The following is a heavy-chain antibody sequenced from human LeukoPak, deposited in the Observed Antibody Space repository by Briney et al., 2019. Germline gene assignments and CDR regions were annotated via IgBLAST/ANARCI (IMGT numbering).Heavy chain of an antibody. CDR2: IGGSGGRT. J-gene: IGHJ5*02. CDR3: AKAPAGPEYSSTWKFGYNWFDP. CDR1: GFTFSSYG. Sequence: SGGSLRLSCAASGFTFSSYGMSWVRQAPGKGLEWVSAIGGSGGRTYYADSVKGRITISRDNSKNTLYLQMNSLRVEDTAIYYCAKAPAGPEYSSTWKFGYNWFDPWGQGTLVTVSS. D-gene: IGHD6-13*01. V-gene: IGHV3-23*01.